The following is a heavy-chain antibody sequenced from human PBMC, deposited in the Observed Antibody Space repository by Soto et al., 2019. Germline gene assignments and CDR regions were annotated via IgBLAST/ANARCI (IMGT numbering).Heavy chain of an antibody. CDR2: INPNSGGT. CDR3: AREFGKYYDILTGYPGHYYFDY. V-gene: IGHV1-2*04. CDR1: GYTFTGYY. Sequence: ASVKVSCKASGYTFTGYYMHWVRQAPGQGLEWMGWINPNSGGTNYAQKFQGWVTMTRDTSISTAYMELSRLRSDDTAVYYCAREFGKYYDILTGYPGHYYFDYWGQGTLVTVSS. D-gene: IGHD3-9*01. J-gene: IGHJ4*02.